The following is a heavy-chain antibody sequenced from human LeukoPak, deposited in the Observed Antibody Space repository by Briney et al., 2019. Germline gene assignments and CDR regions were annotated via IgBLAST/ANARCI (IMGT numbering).Heavy chain of an antibody. J-gene: IGHJ4*02. CDR3: ARGPLINSRGRHAHFDF. CDR2: INPNSGDT. CDR1: GYAFTSYY. Sequence: ASVMVSCKASGYAFTSYYIQWVRQAPGQGLECMGWINPNSGDTHFARNFQGTVTMTRDTSITTVYMSLTRLTSADTAVYYCARGPLINSRGRHAHFDFWGQGTGVTVSS. D-gene: IGHD3-22*01. V-gene: IGHV1-2*02.